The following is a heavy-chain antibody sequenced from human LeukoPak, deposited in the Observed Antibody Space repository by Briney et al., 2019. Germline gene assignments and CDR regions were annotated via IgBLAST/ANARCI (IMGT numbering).Heavy chain of an antibody. CDR3: ARRSGVLDSRDSRYHFDH. CDR1: GGSISSHY. D-gene: IGHD3-22*01. J-gene: IGHJ4*02. CDR2: IYYSGST. V-gene: IGHV4-59*11. Sequence: SETLSLTCIVSGGSISSHYWSWIRQPPGKGLEYIGYIYYSGSTDYNPSLKSRVTISLDTSKNQFSLSLSSVTAADTAVYYCARRSGVLDSRDSRYHFDHWGQGTLVTVSS.